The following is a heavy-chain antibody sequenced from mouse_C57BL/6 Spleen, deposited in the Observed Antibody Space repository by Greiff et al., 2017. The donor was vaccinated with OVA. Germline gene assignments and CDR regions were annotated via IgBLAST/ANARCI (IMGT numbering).Heavy chain of an antibody. J-gene: IGHJ4*01. CDR3: ARRGGNYYYYAMDY. D-gene: IGHD2-1*01. CDR2: INPGSGGT. V-gene: IGHV1-54*01. CDR1: GYAFTNYL. Sequence: VQLQQSGAELVRPGTSVKVSCKASGYAFTNYLIEWVKQRPGQGLEWIGVINPGSGGTNYNEKFKGKATLTADKSSSTAYMQLSSLTSEDSAVYFCARRGGNYYYYAMDYWGQGTSVTVSS.